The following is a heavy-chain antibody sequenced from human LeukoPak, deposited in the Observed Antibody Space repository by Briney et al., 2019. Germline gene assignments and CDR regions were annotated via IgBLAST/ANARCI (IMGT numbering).Heavy chain of an antibody. J-gene: IGHJ2*01. D-gene: IGHD6-19*01. CDR1: GGSISPHY. CDR3: ARASAHRGIAVAGVYWYFDL. CDR2: IYYSGST. V-gene: IGHV4-59*11. Sequence: SETLSLTCTVSGGSISPHYWSWIRQPRGKGLEWIGYIYYSGSTNYNPSLKSRLTISVDTSKNQFSLKLTSVTAADTAVYYCARASAHRGIAVAGVYWYFDLWGRGTLVTVSS.